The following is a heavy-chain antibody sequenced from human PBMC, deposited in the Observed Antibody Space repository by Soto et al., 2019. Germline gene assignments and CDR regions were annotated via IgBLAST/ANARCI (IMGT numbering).Heavy chain of an antibody. CDR2: ISYDGSNK. D-gene: IGHD3-16*01. CDR1: GFTFSSYG. V-gene: IGHV3-30*03. J-gene: IGHJ4*02. Sequence: GGSLRLSCAASGFTFSSYGMHWVRQAPGKGLEWVAVISYDGSNKYYADSVKGRFTISRDNSKNTLYLQMNSLRAADTAVYYCARAPGFEGEDRYFDYWGQGTLVTVSS. CDR3: ARAPGFEGEDRYFDY.